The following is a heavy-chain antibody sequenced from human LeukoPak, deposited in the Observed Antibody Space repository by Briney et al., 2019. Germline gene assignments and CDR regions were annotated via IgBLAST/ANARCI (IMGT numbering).Heavy chain of an antibody. D-gene: IGHD5-24*01. J-gene: IGHJ4*02. V-gene: IGHV3-7*01. CDR2: IKQDGSEK. CDR1: GFTFSDYW. Sequence: GGPLRLSCVGSGFTFSDYWMSWVRQAPGKGLEWVANIKQDGSEKDYVDALKGRFTISRDNAKNSLYLQMNSLRAEDTAVYYCARWLELMRNFDWWGQGTLVTVSS. CDR3: ARWLELMRNFDW.